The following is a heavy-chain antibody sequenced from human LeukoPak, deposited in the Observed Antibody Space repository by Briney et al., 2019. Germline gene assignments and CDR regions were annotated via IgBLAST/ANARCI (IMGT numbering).Heavy chain of an antibody. V-gene: IGHV4-39*01. CDR3: ARHITDYFDY. D-gene: IGHD3-10*01. J-gene: IGHJ4*02. CDR2: IYYSGST. Sequence: SETLSLTCTVSGGSISSSSYYWGWIRQPPGKGLEWIGSIYYSGSTYYNPSLKSRVTISVDTSKNQFSLKLSSVTAADTAVYYCARHITDYFDYWGQGTLVTVSS. CDR1: GGSISSSSYY.